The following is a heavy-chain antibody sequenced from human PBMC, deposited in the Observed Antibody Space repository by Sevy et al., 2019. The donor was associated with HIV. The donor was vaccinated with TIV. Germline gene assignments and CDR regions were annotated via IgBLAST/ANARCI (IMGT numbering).Heavy chain of an antibody. V-gene: IGHV3-9*01. CDR2: ISWNSRNV. Sequence: SLRLSCAASGFPFNDHALHWVRQVPGKGLEWVSGISWNSRNVGYADSVKGRFTISRDNANHFLYLEMNSLRPEDTAFYYCAKDINRGCDGINCYPYYYYFYGLDVWGQRTSVTVSS. D-gene: IGHD2-21*01. J-gene: IGHJ6*02. CDR3: AKDINRGCDGINCYPYYYYFYGLDV. CDR1: GFPFNDHA.